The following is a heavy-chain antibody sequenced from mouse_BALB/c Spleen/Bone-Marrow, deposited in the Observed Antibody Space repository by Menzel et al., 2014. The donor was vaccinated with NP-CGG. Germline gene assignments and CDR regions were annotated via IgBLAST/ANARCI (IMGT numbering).Heavy chain of an antibody. CDR3: ARWNVIYLVFSY. CDR1: GFNIKDTY. J-gene: IGHJ3*01. CDR2: IEPANGNT. D-gene: IGHD2-1*01. Sequence: EVKLVESGAELVKPGASVKLSCTASGFNIKDTYMNWVKQRPEQGLEWIGRIEPANGNTKYDPKFQGKATITTDTSSNTAYLQLSILTSDDTAVYYCARWNVIYLVFSYWGQGTLVTVSA. V-gene: IGHV14-3*02.